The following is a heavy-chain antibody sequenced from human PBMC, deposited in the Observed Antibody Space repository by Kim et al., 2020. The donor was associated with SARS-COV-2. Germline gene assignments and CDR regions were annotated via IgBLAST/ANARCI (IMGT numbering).Heavy chain of an antibody. Sequence: SNKDCADSVKGRFTISRDNAKNSLYLQMNSLRAEDTAVYYCEVAGTVLDYWGQGTLVTVSS. J-gene: IGHJ4*02. CDR2: SNK. D-gene: IGHD6-19*01. V-gene: IGHV3-21*01. CDR3: EVAGTVLDY.